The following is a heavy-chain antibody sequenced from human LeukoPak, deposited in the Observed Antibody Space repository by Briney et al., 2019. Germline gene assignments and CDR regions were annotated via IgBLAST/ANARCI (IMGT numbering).Heavy chain of an antibody. J-gene: IGHJ4*02. D-gene: IGHD6-13*01. Sequence: ASVKLSCKTSGFTFTSYGISWMRQAPGQGLEWVGWISGYNGNTNYAQKFQDRVTITTDTSTSTAYMELTNLRSDDTAFYYCARDRSSSARENWGQGTLVTVSS. V-gene: IGHV1-18*01. CDR3: ARDRSSSAREN. CDR1: GFTFTSYG. CDR2: ISGYNGNT.